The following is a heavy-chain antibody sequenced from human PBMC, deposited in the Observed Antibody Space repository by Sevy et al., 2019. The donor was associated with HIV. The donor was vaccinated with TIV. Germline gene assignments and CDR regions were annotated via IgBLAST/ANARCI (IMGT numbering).Heavy chain of an antibody. CDR1: GGSITSLY. V-gene: IGHV4-59*08. Sequence: SDTLSLTCTVSGGSITSLYWNWIRQPPGKGLEWIANIYYNGHINYNPSLKSRVTLSLDTSKNQFSLRLSSVTAADTAMYYCAGENAWGRGYSWGQGTLVTISS. CDR3: AGENAWGRGYS. CDR2: IYYNGHI. J-gene: IGHJ4*02. D-gene: IGHD1-26*01.